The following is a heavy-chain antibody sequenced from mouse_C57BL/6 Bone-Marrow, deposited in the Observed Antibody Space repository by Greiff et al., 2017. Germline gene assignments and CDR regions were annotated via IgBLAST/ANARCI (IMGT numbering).Heavy chain of an antibody. V-gene: IGHV1-18*01. J-gene: IGHJ1*03. D-gene: IGHD2-2*01. CDR3: ARVGLFNDWYFDV. CDR1: GYTFTDYN. CDR2: ITPNNGGT. Sequence: EVQLQQSGPELVKPGASVKIPCKASGYTFTDYNMDWVKQSHGKSLEWIGDITPNNGGTIYNQKFKGKATLTVDKSSSTANMELRSLTSEDTAVYYSARVGLFNDWYFDVRGTGTTVTVSS.